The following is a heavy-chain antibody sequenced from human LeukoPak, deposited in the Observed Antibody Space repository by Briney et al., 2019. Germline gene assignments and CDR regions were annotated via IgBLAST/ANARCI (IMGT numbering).Heavy chain of an antibody. D-gene: IGHD3-10*01. CDR3: ARDPYYGSGYYYYYYMDV. Sequence: SETLSLTSTVSGGSISSYYWSWIRQPAGKGLEWIGRIYTSGSTNYNPSLKSRVTMSVDTSKNQFSLKLSSVTAADTAVYYCARDPYYGSGYYYYYYMDVWGKGTTVTVSS. CDR2: IYTSGST. V-gene: IGHV4-4*07. J-gene: IGHJ6*03. CDR1: GGSISSYY.